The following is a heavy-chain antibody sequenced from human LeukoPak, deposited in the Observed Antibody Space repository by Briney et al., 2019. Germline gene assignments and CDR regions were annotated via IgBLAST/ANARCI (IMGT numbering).Heavy chain of an antibody. D-gene: IGHD3-16*01. J-gene: IGHJ4*01. V-gene: IGHV1-2*02. CDR1: GYTLTDYY. CDR2: INPNSGAT. CDR3: ARGRRILGGPENAGDFFDF. Sequence: ASVKVSCKASGYTLTDYYLHWVRQAPGQGLKWMGWINPNSGATHYAQSFQARVTMTRDTSIASSYMELTGLESDDTAVYYCARGRRILGGPENAGDFFDFWGQGPLVTVSS.